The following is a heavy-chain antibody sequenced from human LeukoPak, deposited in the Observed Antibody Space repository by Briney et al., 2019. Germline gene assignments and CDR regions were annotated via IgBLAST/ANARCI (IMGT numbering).Heavy chain of an antibody. CDR3: AKRAVIAVAGSYYYHGMAV. Sequence: GGSLRLSCTATGFTFTTSAMSWVRQAPGKGLEWVAVISASGATTYYADSVKGRFSISRDNSKNTPYLQMNTLRAEDTALYYCAKRAVIAVAGSYYYHGMAVWGKGTTVTVSS. CDR2: ISASGATT. V-gene: IGHV3-23*01. D-gene: IGHD6-19*01. CDR1: GFTFTTSA. J-gene: IGHJ6*04.